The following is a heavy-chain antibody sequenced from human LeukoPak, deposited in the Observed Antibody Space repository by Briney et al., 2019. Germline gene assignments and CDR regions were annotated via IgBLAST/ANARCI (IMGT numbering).Heavy chain of an antibody. Sequence: PGGSLRLSCAASGFTFSSYSMNWVRQAPGKGLEWLSAVSTDGYTTYYADSVKGRFTISRDNSKNTVYLQMNSLRVEDTAVYYCAKDATRYWDFDYWGQGTLVIVSS. V-gene: IGHV3-23*01. CDR3: AKDATRYWDFDY. CDR1: GFTFSSYS. CDR2: VSTDGYTT. D-gene: IGHD2-8*02. J-gene: IGHJ4*02.